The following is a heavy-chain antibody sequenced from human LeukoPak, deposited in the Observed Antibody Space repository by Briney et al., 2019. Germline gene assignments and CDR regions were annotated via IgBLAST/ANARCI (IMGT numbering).Heavy chain of an antibody. CDR3: ARFRYCSGGSCYYYFDY. Sequence: GGSLRLSCAASGVTFSSDWMSWVRQAPGKGLEWVAHIKHDGSGTYYVDSAKGRFTISRDNANNSLYLQMNSLRAEDTAVYYCARFRYCSGGSCYYYFDYWGQGTLVTVSS. V-gene: IGHV3-7*01. J-gene: IGHJ4*02. D-gene: IGHD2-15*01. CDR2: IKHDGSGT. CDR1: GVTFSSDW.